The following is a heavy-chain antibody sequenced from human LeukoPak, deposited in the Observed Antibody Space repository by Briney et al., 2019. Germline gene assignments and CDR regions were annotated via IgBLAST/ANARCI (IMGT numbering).Heavy chain of an antibody. J-gene: IGHJ3*02. CDR1: GFTVSSSY. Sequence: GGSLRLSCAASGFTVSSSYMSWVRQTPGKGLEWVSVIYSGGSTYYADSVKGRFTISRDNSKNTLYLQMNSLRAEDTAVYYCARAWYYYDRSDAFDIWGQGTMVTVSS. V-gene: IGHV3-53*01. D-gene: IGHD3-10*02. CDR2: IYSGGST. CDR3: ARAWYYYDRSDAFDI.